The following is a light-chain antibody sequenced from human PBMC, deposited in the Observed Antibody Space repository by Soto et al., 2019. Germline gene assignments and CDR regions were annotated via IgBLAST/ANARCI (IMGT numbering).Light chain of an antibody. CDR3: QQYNNWPPT. J-gene: IGKJ1*01. Sequence: EIVMTHSPATLSVSLVERGPLXCRASQSVGCNLAWYQQIPGLAPRLLILGASSRATGVPARFSGSGTGTEFTLTISSLQSEDFAVYFCQQYNNWPPTFGQGTKVDIK. V-gene: IGKV3-15*01. CDR1: QSVGCN. CDR2: GAS.